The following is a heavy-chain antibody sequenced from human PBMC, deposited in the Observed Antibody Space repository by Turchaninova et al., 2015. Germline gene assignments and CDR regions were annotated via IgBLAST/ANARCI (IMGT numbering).Heavy chain of an antibody. V-gene: IGHV2-26*01. CDR2: MFSNDEK. CDR1: GFSTSNARMC. J-gene: IGHJ4*02. D-gene: IGHD2-21*02. CDR3: ARIPSGYCGGDCYYFDY. Sequence: QVTLKESGPVLGTPPATLPLTCTVSGFSTSNARMCVSWSRQAPGKALEWLAHMFSNDEKSYSTSLKSRLTISKDTSKSQVVLTMTNMDPVDTATYYCARIPSGYCGGDCYYFDYWGQGTLVTVSS.